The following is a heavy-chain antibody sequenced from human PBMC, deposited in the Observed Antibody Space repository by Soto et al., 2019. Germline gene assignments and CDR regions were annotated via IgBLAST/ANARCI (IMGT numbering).Heavy chain of an antibody. CDR1: GYTFTGYQ. CDR3: ASTGGWYGEKGYYYGMDV. J-gene: IGHJ6*02. Sequence: QVQLVQSGAEVKKPGASVKVSCKASGYTFTGYQMHWVRQAPGQGLEWMGWFNPNSGGTNYAQKFQGRVTITADSSTSTAYMELSSLRSDDTAVYYCASTGGWYGEKGYYYGMDVWGQGTTVTVSS. CDR2: FNPNSGGT. V-gene: IGHV1-2*02. D-gene: IGHD3-10*01.